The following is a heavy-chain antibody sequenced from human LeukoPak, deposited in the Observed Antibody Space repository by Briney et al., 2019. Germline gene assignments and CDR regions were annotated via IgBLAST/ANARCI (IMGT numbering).Heavy chain of an antibody. CDR1: GGSISSYY. J-gene: IGHJ5*02. Sequence: SETLSLTCSVSGGSISSYYWSWIRQPPGKGLEWIGYIYYSGSTYYNPSLRSRVTISVDTSKNQFSLKLSSVTAADTAVYYCARGDYYGSGTHWFDPWGQGTLVTVSS. CDR2: IYYSGST. CDR3: ARGDYYGSGTHWFDP. D-gene: IGHD3-10*01. V-gene: IGHV4-59*01.